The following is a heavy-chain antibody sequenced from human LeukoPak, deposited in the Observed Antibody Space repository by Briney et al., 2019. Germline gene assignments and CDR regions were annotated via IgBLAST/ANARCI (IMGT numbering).Heavy chain of an antibody. J-gene: IGHJ4*02. D-gene: IGHD1-26*01. V-gene: IGHV3-9*01. CDR3: AKDISGSSLETLDY. CDR2: ISWNSGSI. Sequence: PRGSLRLSCAASGFTFDDYAMHWVRQAPGKGLGWVSGISWNSGSIGYADSVKGRFTISRDNAKNSLYLQMNSLRAEDTALYYCAKDISGSSLETLDYWGQGTLVTVSS. CDR1: GFTFDDYA.